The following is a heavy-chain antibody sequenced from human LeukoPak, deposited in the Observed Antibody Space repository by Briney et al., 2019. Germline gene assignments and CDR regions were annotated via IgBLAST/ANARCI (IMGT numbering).Heavy chain of an antibody. CDR1: GFPFSSYW. Sequence: GGSLRLSCAASGFPFSSYWMSWVRQAPGKGLEWVADIKQDGSEKYYVDSVKGRFTISRDNAKNSLYLQMNSLRAEDTAGYYCARDLWFGERPTATLDYWGQGTLVTVSS. D-gene: IGHD3-10*01. CDR2: IKQDGSEK. J-gene: IGHJ4*02. V-gene: IGHV3-7*01. CDR3: ARDLWFGERPTATLDY.